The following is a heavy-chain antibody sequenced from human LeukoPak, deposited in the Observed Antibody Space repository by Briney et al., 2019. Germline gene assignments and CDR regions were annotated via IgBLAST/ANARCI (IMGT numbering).Heavy chain of an antibody. CDR3: ARDRYCSSTSCYGADYYYYMDV. CDR2: IKQDGSEK. V-gene: IGHV3-7*01. J-gene: IGHJ6*03. Sequence: PGGSLRLSCAASGFTFSSYWMSWVRQAPGKGLEWVANIKQDGSEKYYVDSVKGRFTISRGNAKNSLYLQMNSLRAEDTAVYYCARDRYCSSTSCYGADYYYYMDVWGKGTTVTVSS. D-gene: IGHD2-2*01. CDR1: GFTFSSYW.